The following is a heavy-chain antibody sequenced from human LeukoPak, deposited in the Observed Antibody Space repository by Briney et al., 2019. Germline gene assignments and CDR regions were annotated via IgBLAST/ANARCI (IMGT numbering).Heavy chain of an antibody. D-gene: IGHD2-21*02. Sequence: ASVKVSXKASGYTFTSYDINWVRQATGQGLEWMGWMNPNSGNTGYAQKLQGRVTITRNTSISTAYMELSSLRSEDTAVYYCARRWLSPVPSRLPWYFDLWGRGTLVTVSS. V-gene: IGHV1-8*03. CDR3: ARRWLSPVPSRLPWYFDL. J-gene: IGHJ2*01. CDR1: GYTFTSYD. CDR2: MNPNSGNT.